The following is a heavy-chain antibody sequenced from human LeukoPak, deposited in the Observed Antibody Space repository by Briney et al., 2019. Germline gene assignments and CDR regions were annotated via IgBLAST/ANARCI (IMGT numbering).Heavy chain of an antibody. CDR1: GFTFDDFA. Sequence: GGSLRLSCAASGFTFDDFAMSWVRQAPGKGLEWVSGINWNGGRTGYAESVKGRFTISRDNAKTSLYLQMNSLRAEDTALYYCARDRADYYYYGMDVWSQGTTVTVSS. J-gene: IGHJ6*02. CDR3: ARDRADYYYYGMDV. V-gene: IGHV3-20*04. CDR2: INWNGGRT.